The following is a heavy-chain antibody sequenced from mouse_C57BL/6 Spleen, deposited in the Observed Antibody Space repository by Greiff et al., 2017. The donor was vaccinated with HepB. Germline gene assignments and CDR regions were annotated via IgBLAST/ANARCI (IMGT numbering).Heavy chain of an antibody. Sequence: QVQLQQSGAELVKPGASVKISCKASGYAFSSYWMNWVKQRPGKGLEWIGQIYPGDGDTNYNGKFKGKAKLTADKSSSTAYMQLSSLTSEDSAVYFCARGDYGSSYAIGYWGQGTSVTVSS. CDR3: ARGDYGSSYAIGY. V-gene: IGHV1-80*01. CDR1: GYAFSSYW. CDR2: IYPGDGDT. D-gene: IGHD1-1*01. J-gene: IGHJ4*01.